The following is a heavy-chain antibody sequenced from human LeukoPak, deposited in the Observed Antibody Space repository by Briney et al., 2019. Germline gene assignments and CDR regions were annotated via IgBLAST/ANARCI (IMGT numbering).Heavy chain of an antibody. V-gene: IGHV1-69*13. J-gene: IGHJ4*02. Sequence: ASVKVSCKASGGTFSSYAISWVRQAPGQGLEWMGGIFPIFGTANYAQKFQGRVTITADESTSTAYMELSSLRSEDTAVYYCAREPVGFSNLGDGYYWGQGTLVTVSS. D-gene: IGHD4-11*01. CDR3: AREPVGFSNLGDGYY. CDR2: IFPIFGTA. CDR1: GGTFSSYA.